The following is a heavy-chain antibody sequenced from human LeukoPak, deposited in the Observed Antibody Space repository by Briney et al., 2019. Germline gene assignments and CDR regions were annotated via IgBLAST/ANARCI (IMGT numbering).Heavy chain of an antibody. V-gene: IGHV4-61*02. CDR2: IYTSGST. CDR1: GGSISSGSYY. J-gene: IGHJ3*02. D-gene: IGHD3-22*01. Sequence: SETLSLTCTVSGGSISSGSYYWSWIRQPAGKGLEWIGRIYTSGSTDYNPSLKSRVTISVDTSKNQFSLKLSSVTAADTAVYYCARVGSKDYYDSSGYYYGAFDIWGQGTMVTVSS. CDR3: ARVGSKDYYDSSGYYYGAFDI.